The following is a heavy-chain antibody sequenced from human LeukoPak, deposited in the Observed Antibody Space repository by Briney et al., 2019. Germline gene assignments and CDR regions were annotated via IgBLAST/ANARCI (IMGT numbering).Heavy chain of an antibody. J-gene: IGHJ4*02. D-gene: IGHD1-26*01. Sequence: GASVKVSCKASGYTFSSYAMNWVRQAPGQGLEWMGGIIPIFGTANYAQKFQGRVTITADESTSTAYMELSSLRSEDTAVYYCASLYDIVGTTVDYWGQGTLVTVSS. CDR1: GYTFSSYA. CDR2: IIPIFGTA. V-gene: IGHV1-69*13. CDR3: ASLYDIVGTTVDY.